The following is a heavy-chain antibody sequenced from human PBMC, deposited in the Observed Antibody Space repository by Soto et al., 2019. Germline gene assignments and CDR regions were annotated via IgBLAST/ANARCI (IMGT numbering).Heavy chain of an antibody. V-gene: IGHV1-2*02. CDR1: GYTFTGYY. D-gene: IGHD1-7*01. CDR2: INPNSGGT. Sequence: ASVKVSCKASGYTFTGYYMHWVRQAPGQGLEWMGWINPNSGGTNYAQKFQGRVTMTRDTSISTAYMELSRLRSDDTAVYYCARNRRAAGTTGWFDPWGQGTLVTVSS. J-gene: IGHJ5*02. CDR3: ARNRRAAGTTGWFDP.